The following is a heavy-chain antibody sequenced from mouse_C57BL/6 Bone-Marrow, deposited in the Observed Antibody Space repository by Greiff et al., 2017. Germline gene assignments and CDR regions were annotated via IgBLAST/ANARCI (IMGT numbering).Heavy chain of an antibody. CDR1: GYTFTDYY. J-gene: IGHJ2*01. V-gene: IGHV1-76*01. CDR3: TRSLNYYSTDY. CDR2: IDPEGGKT. Sequence: QVQLQQSGAELVKPGASVKLSCKASGYTFTDYYIHWVKQRPGQGLEWIGRIDPEGGKTKYNAKFQGKATLAAETSSNTAYLQLSSLTSEDAAVYSCTRSLNYYSTDYWGQGTTLTVSS. D-gene: IGHD2-5*01.